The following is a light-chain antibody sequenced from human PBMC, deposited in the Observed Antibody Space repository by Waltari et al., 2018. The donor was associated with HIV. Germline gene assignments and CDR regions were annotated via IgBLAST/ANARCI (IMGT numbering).Light chain of an antibody. J-gene: IGLJ1*01. Sequence: QSALTQPASVSGSPGQSITISCTGTSSDVGSYHLVSWYQQYPGKAPKLIIYEVSKRPSGFSNRVSASKSANTASLTISGLQAEDEADYYCCSYAGSNTHVFGTGTKVTVL. CDR2: EVS. CDR1: SSDVGSYHL. CDR3: CSYAGSNTHV. V-gene: IGLV2-23*02.